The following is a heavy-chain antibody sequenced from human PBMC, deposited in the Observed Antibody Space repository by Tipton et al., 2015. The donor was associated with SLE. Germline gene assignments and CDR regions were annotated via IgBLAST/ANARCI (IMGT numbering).Heavy chain of an antibody. V-gene: IGHV1-18*01. Sequence: QLVQSGAEVKKPGASVKVSCKASGYTFSHFGVTWARQAPGQGLEWMAWISAYNGNTYYAQNFQDRVTVTTDTSTSTAYMELGSLRSDDTAVYFCARDTPSSSGAATLDYWGQGTMVTVSS. CDR3: ARDTPSSSGAATLDY. J-gene: IGHJ4*02. CDR2: ISAYNGNT. D-gene: IGHD1-26*01. CDR1: GYTFSHFG.